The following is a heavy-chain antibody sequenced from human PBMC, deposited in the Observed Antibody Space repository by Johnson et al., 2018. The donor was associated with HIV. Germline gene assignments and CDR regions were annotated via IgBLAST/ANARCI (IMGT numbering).Heavy chain of an antibody. CDR1: GFTFSSYA. J-gene: IGHJ3*02. CDR2: ISSNGGST. Sequence: VQLVESGGGLVQPGGSLRLSCAASGFTFSSYAMHWVRQAPGKGLEYVSAISSNGGSTYYANSVKGRFTISRDNSKNTLYLQMGSLRAEDMAVYYCARDAVTPIWGQGTMVTVYS. CDR3: ARDAVTPI. D-gene: IGHD4-17*01. V-gene: IGHV3-64*01.